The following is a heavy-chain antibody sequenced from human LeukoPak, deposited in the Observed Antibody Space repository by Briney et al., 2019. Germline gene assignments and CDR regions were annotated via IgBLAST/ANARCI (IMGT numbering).Heavy chain of an antibody. CDR3: AKDNPDYDFWSGYFGGGVFYR. V-gene: IGHV3-23*01. D-gene: IGHD3-3*01. Sequence: GGSLRLSCAASGFTFSSYAMSWVRQAPGKGLEWVSAISGSGGSTYYADSVKGRFTISRDNSKNTLYLQMNSLRAEDTAVYYCAKDNPDYDFWSGYFGGGVFYRWGQGTLVTVSS. CDR1: GFTFSSYA. J-gene: IGHJ5*02. CDR2: ISGSGGST.